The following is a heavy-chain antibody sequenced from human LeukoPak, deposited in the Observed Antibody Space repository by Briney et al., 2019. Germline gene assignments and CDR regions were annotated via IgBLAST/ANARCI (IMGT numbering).Heavy chain of an antibody. CDR1: GYTLTGYG. CDR3: ARDKRYYDFWSGYSPDY. Sequence: ASVKVSCKAPGYTLTGYGISWVRQAPGQGLEWMGWISAYNGNTNYAQKLQGRVTMTTDTSTSTAYMELRSLRSDDTAVYYCARDKRYYDFWSGYSPDYWGQGTLVTVSS. J-gene: IGHJ4*02. V-gene: IGHV1-18*01. D-gene: IGHD3-3*01. CDR2: ISAYNGNT.